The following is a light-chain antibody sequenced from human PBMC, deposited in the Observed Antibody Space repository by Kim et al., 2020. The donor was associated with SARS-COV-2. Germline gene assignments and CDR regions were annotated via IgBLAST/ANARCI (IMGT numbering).Light chain of an antibody. CDR2: KTS. CDR1: QSISTS. CDR3: QEYNRYSGT. V-gene: IGKV1-5*03. J-gene: IGKJ1*01. Sequence: DIQMTQSPSTLSVSVGDRVTITCRASQSISTSLAWYQQKAGKAPRLLIYKTSSLESGVPSRFSGSGSGTEFILTISSLQPDDFATYYCQEYNRYSGTFGQGTKVDIK.